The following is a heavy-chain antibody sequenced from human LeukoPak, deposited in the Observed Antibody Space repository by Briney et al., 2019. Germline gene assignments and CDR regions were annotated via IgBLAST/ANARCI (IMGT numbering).Heavy chain of an antibody. D-gene: IGHD5-12*01. CDR2: IFHTGIT. CDR3: ARQKWLRSDFDY. CDR1: GGSVTKYY. Sequence: PSETLSLTCTVSGGSVTKYYWHWIRQAPGKGLEWIGFIFHTGITNYNPSLKSRVTISVDTSKNQFSLKLSSVTAADTAVYYCARQKWLRSDFDYWGQGTLVTVSS. J-gene: IGHJ4*02. V-gene: IGHV4-59*08.